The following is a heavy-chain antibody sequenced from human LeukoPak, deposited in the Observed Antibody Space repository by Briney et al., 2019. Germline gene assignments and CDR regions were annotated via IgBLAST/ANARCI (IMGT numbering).Heavy chain of an antibody. Sequence: GGSLRLSCAASGFTFSSYEMNWVRQAPGKGLEWVSYISSSGSTIYYADSVKGRFTISRDNAKNSLYLQMNSLRAEDTAVYYCASQYCDPDAFDIWGQGTMVTVSS. CDR2: ISSSGSTI. V-gene: IGHV3-48*03. D-gene: IGHD2-21*01. CDR1: GFTFSSYE. J-gene: IGHJ3*02. CDR3: ASQYCDPDAFDI.